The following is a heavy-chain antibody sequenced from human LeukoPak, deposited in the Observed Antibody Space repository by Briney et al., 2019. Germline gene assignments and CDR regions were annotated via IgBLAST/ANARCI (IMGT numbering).Heavy chain of an antibody. D-gene: IGHD6-19*01. CDR3: ARDLNGLVLRLVY. V-gene: IGHV1-46*01. Sequence: ASVKVSCKASGYTFTSYYMHWVRQAPGQGLEWMGIINPSGGSTSYAQKFQGRVTMTRDMPTSTVYMELSSLRSEDTAVYYCARDLNGLVLRLVYWGQGTLVTVSS. CDR1: GYTFTSYY. J-gene: IGHJ4*02. CDR2: INPSGGST.